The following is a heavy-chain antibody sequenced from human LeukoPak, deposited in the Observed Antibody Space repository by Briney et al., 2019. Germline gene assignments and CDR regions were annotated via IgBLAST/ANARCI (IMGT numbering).Heavy chain of an antibody. J-gene: IGHJ4*02. D-gene: IGHD4-23*01. CDR1: GFTVSTNY. V-gene: IGHV3-66*01. CDR2: IYSGGRT. Sequence: GGSLTLSCAASGFTVSTNYMSWVRQAPGKGLEWVSIIYSGGRTHYADSVKGRFTISTDNSKNTLYLQMNSLRAEDTAVYYCAREPYGGNSWWGQGTLVTVSS. CDR3: AREPYGGNSW.